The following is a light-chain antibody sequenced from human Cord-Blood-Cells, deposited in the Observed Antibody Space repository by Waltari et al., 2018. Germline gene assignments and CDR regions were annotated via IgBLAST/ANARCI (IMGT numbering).Light chain of an antibody. CDR3: SSYTSSSTLVV. Sequence: QSALTQPASVSGSPGQSITISCTGTSTDVGGYNYVSWYQQHHGKAPKLMIYEVSNRPSGVSNRFSGSKSGNTASLTISGLQAEDEADYYCSSYTSSSTLVVFGGGTKLTVL. J-gene: IGLJ2*01. CDR1: STDVGGYNY. V-gene: IGLV2-14*01. CDR2: EVS.